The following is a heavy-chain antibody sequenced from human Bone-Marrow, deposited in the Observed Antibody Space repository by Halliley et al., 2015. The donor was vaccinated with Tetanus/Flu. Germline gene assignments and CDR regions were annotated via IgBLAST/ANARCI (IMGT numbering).Heavy chain of an antibody. D-gene: IGHD2-21*02. CDR3: ARAIVVLTANYFDY. Sequence: TLSLTCTVSGSSINSGGYYWSWIRQHPGKALEWIGYIYDSGGTSYNPSLKSRVTISLDTSRNQFSLKLSSVTVADTAVYYCARAIVVLTANYFDYWGQGTLVTVSS. CDR1: GSSINSGGYY. CDR2: IYDSGGT. J-gene: IGHJ4*02. V-gene: IGHV4-31*03.